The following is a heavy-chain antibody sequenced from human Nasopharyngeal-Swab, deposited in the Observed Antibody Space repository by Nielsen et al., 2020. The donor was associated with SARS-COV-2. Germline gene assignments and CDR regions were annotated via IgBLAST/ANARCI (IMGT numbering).Heavy chain of an antibody. Sequence: ESLKISCAVTGYSISSGFYWGWIWQPPGKGLEWIGHIYYTGSTYYNPSLKSRVIISIDTSNNQFSLKMTSVTAADTAVYYCARVSYYDAFDMWGQGRMVTVSS. V-gene: IGHV4-38-2*01. CDR2: IYYTGST. CDR1: GYSISSGFY. J-gene: IGHJ3*02. CDR3: ARVSYYDAFDM. D-gene: IGHD1-26*01.